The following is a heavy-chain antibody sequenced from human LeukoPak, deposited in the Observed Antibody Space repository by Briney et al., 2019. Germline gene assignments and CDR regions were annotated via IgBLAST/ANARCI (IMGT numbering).Heavy chain of an antibody. Sequence: PGGSLRLSCAASGFTFSSYSMNWVRQAPGKGLDWVSSISSSSSYIYYADSVKGRFTISRDNAENSLYLQMNSLRAEDTAVYYCAREIGYYDSSGYYTGDAFDIWGQGTMVTVSS. V-gene: IGHV3-21*01. CDR1: GFTFSSYS. J-gene: IGHJ3*02. CDR3: AREIGYYDSSGYYTGDAFDI. CDR2: ISSSSSYI. D-gene: IGHD3-22*01.